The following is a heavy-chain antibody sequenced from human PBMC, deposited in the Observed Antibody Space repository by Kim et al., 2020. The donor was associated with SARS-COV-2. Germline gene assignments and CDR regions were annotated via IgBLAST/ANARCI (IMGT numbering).Heavy chain of an antibody. CDR2: IYYSGST. V-gene: IGHV4-39*01. CDR3: AIWFGELWGEFDY. D-gene: IGHD3-10*01. CDR1: GGSISSSSYY. Sequence: SETLSLTCTVSGGSISSSSYYWGWIRQPPGKGLEWIGSIYYSGSTYYNPSLKSRVTISVDTSKNQFSLKLSSVTAADTAVYYCAIWFGELWGEFDYWGQG. J-gene: IGHJ4*02.